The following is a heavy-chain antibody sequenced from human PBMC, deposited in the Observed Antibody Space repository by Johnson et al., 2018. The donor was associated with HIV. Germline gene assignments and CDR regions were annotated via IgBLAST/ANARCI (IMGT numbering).Heavy chain of an antibody. J-gene: IGHJ3*02. CDR1: GFTFSIYA. D-gene: IGHD1-26*01. CDR3: AKDGMGGNYWYAFDI. CDR2: IWYDGSNE. Sequence: QVQLVESGGGVVRPGKSLRLYCAASGFTFSIYAMHWVRQAPGKGLEWVAVIWYDGSNEHYADSVKGRFTISRDNSKNTLYLQMNSLRAEDTAGYYCAKDGMGGNYWYAFDIWGQGTMVTVSS. V-gene: IGHV3-30*04.